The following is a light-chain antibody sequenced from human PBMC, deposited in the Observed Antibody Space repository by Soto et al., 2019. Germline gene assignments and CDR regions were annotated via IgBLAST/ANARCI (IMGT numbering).Light chain of an antibody. Sequence: QSALTQPPSASGSPGQSVTISCTGTSSDVGGYNYVSWYQQHPGRAPKLMIYEVTKRPSGVPDRFSGSKSGSAASLTVSGLQAEDEADYYCSSYAGNDNVVFGTGTKLTVL. CDR2: EVT. V-gene: IGLV2-8*01. CDR3: SSYAGNDNVV. J-gene: IGLJ1*01. CDR1: SSDVGGYNY.